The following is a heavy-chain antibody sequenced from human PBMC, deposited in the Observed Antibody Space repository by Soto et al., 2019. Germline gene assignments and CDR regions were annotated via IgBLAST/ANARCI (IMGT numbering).Heavy chain of an antibody. V-gene: IGHV3-23*01. CDR3: AKDGNRLSWIFGVVIPDY. D-gene: IGHD3-3*01. Sequence: PGGSLRLSCAASGFTFSSYAMSWVRQAPGKGLEWVSAISGSGGSTYYADSVKGRFTISRDNSKNTLYLQMNSLRAEDTAVYYCAKDGNRLSWIFGVVIPDYWGQGTLVTVSS. CDR2: ISGSGGST. CDR1: GFTFSSYA. J-gene: IGHJ4*02.